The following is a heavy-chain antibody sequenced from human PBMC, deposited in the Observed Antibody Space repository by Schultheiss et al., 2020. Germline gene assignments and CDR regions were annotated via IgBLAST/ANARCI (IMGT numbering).Heavy chain of an antibody. CDR3: TTQDHSSPFDY. CDR1: GFTFSSYA. CDR2: IKSKTDGGTT. V-gene: IGHV3-15*01. Sequence: GGSLRLSCAASGFTFSSYAMSWVRQAPGKGLEWFGRIKSKTDGGTTDYAAPVKGRFTISRDDSKNTLYLQMNSLKTEDTAVYYCTTQDHSSPFDYWGQGTLVTVSS. D-gene: IGHD6-19*01. J-gene: IGHJ4*02.